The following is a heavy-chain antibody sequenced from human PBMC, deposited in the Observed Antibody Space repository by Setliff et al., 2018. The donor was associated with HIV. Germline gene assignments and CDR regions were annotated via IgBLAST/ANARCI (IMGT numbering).Heavy chain of an antibody. D-gene: IGHD3-22*01. V-gene: IGHV4-39*07. J-gene: IGHJ6*02. CDR3: ARVDYDSSGYSYYYYGMDV. Sequence: SETLSLTCTVSGGSISSSSYYWGWIRQPPGKGLEWIGSIYFSGSTYYNPSLKSRVTISVDTSKNQFSLKLSSVTAADTAVYYCARVDYDSSGYSYYYYGMDVWGQGTTVTVSS. CDR2: IYFSGST. CDR1: GGSISSSSYY.